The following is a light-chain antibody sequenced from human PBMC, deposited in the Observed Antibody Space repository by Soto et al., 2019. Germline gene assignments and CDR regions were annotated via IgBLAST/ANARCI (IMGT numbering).Light chain of an antibody. CDR2: SVS. V-gene: IGKV3-20*01. J-gene: IGKJ2*01. Sequence: DIVLTQSPGTLSLSPGERATFSCRASQSVSNNYLAWYQQKPGRTPRLLVSSVSTRATGIPDRFSGSGSGTDFTLTISRLEPEDFALYYCQHYGSSPPLYTFGPGTKLEIK. CDR3: QHYGSSPPLYT. CDR1: QSVSNNY.